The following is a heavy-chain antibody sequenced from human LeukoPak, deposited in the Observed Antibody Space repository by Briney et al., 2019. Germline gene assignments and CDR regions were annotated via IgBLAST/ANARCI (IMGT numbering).Heavy chain of an antibody. J-gene: IGHJ5*02. CDR3: ARGPSVTGLNL. CDR2: INHSGST. Sequence: PSETLSLTCAVYGGSFSGYYWSWIRQPPGKGLEWIGEINHSGSTNYNPSLKSRVTISVDTSKNQFSLKLSSVTAADTAVYYCARGPSVTGLNLWGQGTLVTVSS. D-gene: IGHD2-21*02. V-gene: IGHV4-34*01. CDR1: GGSFSGYY.